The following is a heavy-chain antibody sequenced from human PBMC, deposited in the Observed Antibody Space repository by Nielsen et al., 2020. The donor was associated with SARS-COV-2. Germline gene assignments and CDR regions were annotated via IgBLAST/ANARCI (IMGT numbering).Heavy chain of an antibody. J-gene: IGHJ4*02. CDR1: GFTFSSYA. D-gene: IGHD6-13*01. V-gene: IGHV3-23*01. CDR2: ISGSGGST. Sequence: GESLKISCAASGFTFSSYAMSWVRQAPGKGLEWVSAISGSGGSTYYADSVKGRFTISRDNSKNTLYLQMNSLRAEDTAVYYCARWSSSWFDYWGQGTLVTVSS. CDR3: ARWSSSWFDY.